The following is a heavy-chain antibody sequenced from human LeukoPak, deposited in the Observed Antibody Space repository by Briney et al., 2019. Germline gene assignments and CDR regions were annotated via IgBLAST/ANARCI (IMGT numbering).Heavy chain of an antibody. CDR1: GGTFSSYA. CDR2: IIPIFGTA. Sequence: SVKVSCMASGGTFSSYAISWVRQAPGEGLEWMGGIIPIFGTANYAQKFQGRVTITADESTSTAYMELSSLRSEDTAAYYCARTAMYGSGSGYYYGMDVWGKGTTVTVSS. J-gene: IGHJ6*04. V-gene: IGHV1-69*13. D-gene: IGHD3-10*01. CDR3: ARTAMYGSGSGYYYGMDV.